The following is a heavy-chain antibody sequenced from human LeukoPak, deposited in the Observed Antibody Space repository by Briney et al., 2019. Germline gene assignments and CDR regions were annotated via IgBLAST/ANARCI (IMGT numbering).Heavy chain of an antibody. D-gene: IGHD3-10*02. CDR3: ARDCSGDTAGYYFDY. J-gene: IGHJ4*02. Sequence: ASVKVSCKASGYTFTSYYMHWVRQAPGQGLEWMGIINPSGGSTSYAQKFQGRVTMTRDTSTSTVYMELSSLRSEDTAVYYCARDCSGDTAGYYFDYWGQGTLVTVSS. CDR1: GYTFTSYY. CDR2: INPSGGST. V-gene: IGHV1-46*01.